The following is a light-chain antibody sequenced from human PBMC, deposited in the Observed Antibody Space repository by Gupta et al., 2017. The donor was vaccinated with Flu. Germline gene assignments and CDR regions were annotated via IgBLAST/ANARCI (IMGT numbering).Light chain of an antibody. V-gene: IGKV1-5*03. Sequence: THLTHPPSPLPPPAGDRVTITCRASQSISSWLAWYQQKPGKAPKLLIYKASSLESGVPSRFSGSGSGTEFTLTISSLQPDDFATYYCQQYNSYPWTFGQGTKVEIK. CDR3: QQYNSYPWT. J-gene: IGKJ1*01. CDR2: KAS. CDR1: QSISSW.